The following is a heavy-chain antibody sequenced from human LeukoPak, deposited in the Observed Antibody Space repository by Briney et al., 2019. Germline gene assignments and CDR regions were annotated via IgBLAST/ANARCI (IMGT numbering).Heavy chain of an antibody. D-gene: IGHD3-22*01. J-gene: IGHJ4*02. V-gene: IGHV3-15*01. CDR3: ARDTYDSSGYYWDY. Sequence: GGSLKLSCAASGFTFSNAWLTWFRQPPGKGLEWVGRFKSKTDGGTTDYAAPVKGRFTISRDNAKNSLYLQMNSLRAEDTAVYYCARDTYDSSGYYWDYWGQGTLVTVSS. CDR2: FKSKTDGGTT. CDR1: GFTFSNAW.